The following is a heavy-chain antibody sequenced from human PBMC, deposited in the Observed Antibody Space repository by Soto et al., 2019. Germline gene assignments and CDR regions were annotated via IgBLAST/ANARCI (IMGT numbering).Heavy chain of an antibody. Sequence: QVQLVQSGTEVKKPGSSVKVSCKASGGTFRNYPINWVRQAPGQGLEWMGSIFPLTDIPDYAQNFQARLTXXXAXATSTAYMELSSLTSDDAAMYFCARGPLVVLNYFESWGQGTLVTVSS. V-gene: IGHV1-69*02. CDR1: GGTFRNYP. CDR3: ARGPLVVLNYFES. J-gene: IGHJ4*02. CDR2: IFPLTDIP.